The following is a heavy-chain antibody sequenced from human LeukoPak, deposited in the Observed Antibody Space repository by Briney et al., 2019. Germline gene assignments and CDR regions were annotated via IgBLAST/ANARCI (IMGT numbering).Heavy chain of an antibody. D-gene: IGHD4-11*01. J-gene: IGHJ5*02. CDR3: ARDRGSNSPLANWFDP. Sequence: PSETLSLTCTVSGGSISSYYWSWIRQPAGKGLEWIGRIYTSGSTNYNPSLKSRVTMSVDTSKNQFSLKLSSVTAADTAVYYCARDRGSNSPLANWFDPWGREPWSPSPQ. CDR1: GGSISSYY. CDR2: IYTSGST. V-gene: IGHV4-4*07.